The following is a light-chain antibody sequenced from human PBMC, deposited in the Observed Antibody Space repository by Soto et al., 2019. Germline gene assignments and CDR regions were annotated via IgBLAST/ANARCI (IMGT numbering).Light chain of an antibody. J-gene: IGLJ1*01. Sequence: SVLNRPAYLYRAHAHSITISCTGTSNDIVAYDYVSWFQQHPGKAPKLMIYNVYDRPSGVTGRFSGSKSGTSASLAISGLQSEDEADYYCADWDDIVNGYVFGTGTKVTVL. CDR1: SNDIVAYDY. CDR2: NVY. V-gene: IGLV2-14*03. CDR3: ADWDDIVNGYV.